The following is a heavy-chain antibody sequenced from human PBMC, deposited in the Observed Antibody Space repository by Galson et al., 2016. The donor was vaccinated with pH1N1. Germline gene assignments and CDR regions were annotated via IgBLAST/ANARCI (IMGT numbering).Heavy chain of an antibody. J-gene: IGHJ4*02. Sequence: ETLSLTCPVSGGSISTSNFSWGWIRQSPGKGLEWIGNIYYSGSTYYNPSLKSRVTIPVDTSKKQFSLNLNSVTAADTAVYYCARARKIPRQTFWATADALRGGSGRFDYWGQGTLVTVSS. V-gene: IGHV4-39*07. CDR2: IYYSGST. CDR1: GGSISTSNFS. CDR3: ARARKIPRQTFWATADALRGGSGRFDY. D-gene: IGHD3-10*01.